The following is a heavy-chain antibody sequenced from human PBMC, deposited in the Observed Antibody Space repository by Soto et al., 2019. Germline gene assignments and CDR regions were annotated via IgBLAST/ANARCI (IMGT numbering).Heavy chain of an antibody. D-gene: IGHD2-8*01. CDR2: FNTYNGDT. V-gene: IGHV1-18*01. CDR1: GYTFNNYP. CDR3: ARVVNGMTGGDY. J-gene: IGHJ4*02. Sequence: ASVKVSCKASGYTFNNYPIIWVRQAPGQVLEWMGWFNTYNGDTKYAERFQGRFTMTTDASTSTAYMELRSLTSDDTAVFYCARVVNGMTGGDYWGQGTRVTVSS.